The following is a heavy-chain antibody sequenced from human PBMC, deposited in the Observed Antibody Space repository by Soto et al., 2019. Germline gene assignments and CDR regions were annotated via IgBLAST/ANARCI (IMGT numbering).Heavy chain of an antibody. J-gene: IGHJ4*02. V-gene: IGHV3-33*01. D-gene: IGHD4-17*01. CDR1: GFTFSSYG. CDR2: IWNVGSNK. Sequence: QVQLVESGGGVVQPGRSLRLSCAASGFTFSSYGMHWVRQAPGKGLEGGPVIWNVGSNKYYADSVKGGFTISRDNSKNTLYLQMNSLRAEDTAVYYCARAGMTTVTTSVYYFDYWGQGTLVTVSS. CDR3: ARAGMTTVTTSVYYFDY.